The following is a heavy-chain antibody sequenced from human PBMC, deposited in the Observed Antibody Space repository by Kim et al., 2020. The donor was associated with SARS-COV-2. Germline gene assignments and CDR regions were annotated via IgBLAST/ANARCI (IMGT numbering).Heavy chain of an antibody. CDR2: INAGNGNT. V-gene: IGHV1-3*01. D-gene: IGHD2-15*01. J-gene: IGHJ3*02. CDR3: ARDFDVVVVAAPSDAFDI. CDR1: GYTFTSYA. Sequence: ASVKVSCKASGYTFTSYAMHWVRQAPGQRLEWMGWINAGNGNTKYSQKFQGRVTITRDTSASTAYMELSSLRSEDTAVYYCARDFDVVVVAAPSDAFDIWGQGTMVTVSS.